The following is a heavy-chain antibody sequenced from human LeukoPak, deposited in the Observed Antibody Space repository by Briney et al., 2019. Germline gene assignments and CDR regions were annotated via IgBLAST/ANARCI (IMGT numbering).Heavy chain of an antibody. D-gene: IGHD2-15*01. V-gene: IGHV3-7*03. CDR1: GFTFSTYW. Sequence: GGSLRLSCAASGFTFSTYWMSWIREARGKGLEWVANINQDGRRKYYVDSVKGRFTISRDNAKNSQSLQMNSLRAEDTAVYYCANIRCSGGSCYYFDNWGQGTLVTVSS. CDR3: ANIRCSGGSCYYFDN. CDR2: INQDGRRK. J-gene: IGHJ4*02.